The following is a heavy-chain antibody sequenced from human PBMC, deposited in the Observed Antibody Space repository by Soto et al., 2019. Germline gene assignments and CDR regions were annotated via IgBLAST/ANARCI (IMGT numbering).Heavy chain of an antibody. Sequence: ASVKVSCKASGYTFTSYDINWVRQATGQGLEWMGWMNPNSGNTGYAQKFQGRVTMTRNTSISTAYMELSSLRSEDTAVYYCARRGTAMVTLYYYGMDVWGQGTTVTVSS. D-gene: IGHD5-18*01. CDR3: ARRGTAMVTLYYYGMDV. CDR1: GYTFTSYD. J-gene: IGHJ6*02. V-gene: IGHV1-8*01. CDR2: MNPNSGNT.